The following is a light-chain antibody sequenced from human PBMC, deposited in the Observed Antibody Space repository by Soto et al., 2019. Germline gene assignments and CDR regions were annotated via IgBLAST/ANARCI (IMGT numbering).Light chain of an antibody. CDR1: SSNIGAGYD. J-gene: IGLJ1*01. Sequence: SVSGAPGQRVTISCTGTSSNIGAGYDVHWYQQFPGTAPKLLIYGNRNRPSGVPGRFSGSKSGTSASLAITGLQAEDEATYYCQSCDSSLSGSGVFGTGTKVTVL. V-gene: IGLV1-40*01. CDR2: GNR. CDR3: QSCDSSLSGSGV.